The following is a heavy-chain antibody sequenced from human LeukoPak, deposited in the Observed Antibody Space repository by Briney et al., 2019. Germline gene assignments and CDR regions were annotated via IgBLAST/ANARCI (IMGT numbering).Heavy chain of an antibody. CDR2: MSNDGN. J-gene: IGHJ4*02. Sequence: GGSLRLSCAASGFXFSSYTMHWVRQAPGKGLEWVAVMSNDGNYYADSEKGRFTISRDNSKNTLYLQMNSLRPEDTAVYYCARDGGGGGSYPDYWGQGTLVTVSS. CDR1: GFXFSSYT. CDR3: ARDGGGGGSYPDY. V-gene: IGHV3-30*04. D-gene: IGHD1-26*01.